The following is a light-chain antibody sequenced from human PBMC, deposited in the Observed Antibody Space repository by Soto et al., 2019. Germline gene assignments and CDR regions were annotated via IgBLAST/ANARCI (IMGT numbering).Light chain of an antibody. Sequence: EIVLTQSPATLSLSPGERATLSCRASQSVSSYLAWYQQKPGQAPRLLIYDASNRATGIPARFSGSGSGTDFTLTISSLEPEDFAVYYCQQRSNFPLTFGGGTK. CDR3: QQRSNFPLT. CDR1: QSVSSY. J-gene: IGKJ4*01. V-gene: IGKV3-11*01. CDR2: DAS.